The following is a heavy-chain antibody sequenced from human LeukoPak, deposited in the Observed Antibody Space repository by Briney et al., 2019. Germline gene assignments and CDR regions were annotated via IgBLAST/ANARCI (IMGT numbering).Heavy chain of an antibody. CDR2: ISNSSSYK. J-gene: IGHJ4*02. CDR1: GFTFSSYS. Sequence: GGSLRLSCAVPGFTFSSYSMNWVRQHPGRGLEWVSSISNSSSYKYYADSVKGRSTISRDNAKNPLYLQMNSLRAEDTAVYYCGRSGDWGQGTLVTVSS. CDR3: GRSGD. V-gene: IGHV3-21*01.